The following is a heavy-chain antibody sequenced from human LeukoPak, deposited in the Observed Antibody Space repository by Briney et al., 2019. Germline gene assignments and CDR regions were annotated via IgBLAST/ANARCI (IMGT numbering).Heavy chain of an antibody. CDR3: AKEIDTLGTNAFDI. CDR1: GFSFDDYP. V-gene: IGHV3-43*02. D-gene: IGHD2-15*01. Sequence: GGSLRLFCAASGFSFDDYPVHWVRQAPGKGLEWVSLINEDGGKTFYADSVRGRFTISRDNSKNSLYLQMNSLRTEDTALYYCAKEIDTLGTNAFDIWGQGTIVTVSS. CDR2: INEDGGKT. J-gene: IGHJ3*02.